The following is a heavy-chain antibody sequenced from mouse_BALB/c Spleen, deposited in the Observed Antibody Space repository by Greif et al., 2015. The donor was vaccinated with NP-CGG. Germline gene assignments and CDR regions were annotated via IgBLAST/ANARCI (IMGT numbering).Heavy chain of an antibody. CDR3: ARGGLYAMDY. CDR2: INSNGGST. Sequence: EVHLVESGGGLVKLGGSLKLSCAASGFTFSSYYMSWVRQTPEKRLELVAAINSNGGSTYYPDTVKGRFTISRDNAKNTLYLQMSSLKSEDTALYYCARGGLYAMDYWGQGTSVTVSS. V-gene: IGHV5-6-2*01. J-gene: IGHJ4*01. CDR1: GFTFSSYY.